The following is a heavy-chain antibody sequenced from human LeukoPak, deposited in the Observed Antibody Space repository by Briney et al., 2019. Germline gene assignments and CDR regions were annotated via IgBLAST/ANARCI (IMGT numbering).Heavy chain of an antibody. V-gene: IGHV4-31*03. Sequence: SETLSLTCTVSGGSISSGGYYWSWIRQHPGKGLEWIGYIYYSGSTYYNPSLKSRVTISVDTSKNQFSLKLSSVTAADTAVYYCARDGGRSGWFDPWGQGTLVTVSS. J-gene: IGHJ5*02. D-gene: IGHD3-3*01. CDR2: IYYSGST. CDR3: ARDGGRSGWFDP. CDR1: GGSISSGGYY.